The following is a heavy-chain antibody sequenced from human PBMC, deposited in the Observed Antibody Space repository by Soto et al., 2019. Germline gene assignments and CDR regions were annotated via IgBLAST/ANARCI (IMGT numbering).Heavy chain of an antibody. V-gene: IGHV3-23*01. CDR1: GFTFSSYA. D-gene: IGHD5-12*01. J-gene: IGHJ5*02. CDR3: ARDSRSVYAHDNTNP. Sequence: GGSLRLSCVDSGFTFSSYAMSWVRQAPGKGLEWVSGISGSGGSSYYADSVKGRFTISRDNSKNTLYLQMNSLRAEDTAVYYCARDSRSVYAHDNTNPWGQGTLVTVSS. CDR2: ISGSGGSS.